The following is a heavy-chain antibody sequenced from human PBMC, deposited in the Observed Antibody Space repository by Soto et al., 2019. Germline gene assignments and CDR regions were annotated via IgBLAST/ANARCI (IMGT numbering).Heavy chain of an antibody. D-gene: IGHD6-19*01. CDR3: ARDDPYSSGWSVLDV. CDR2: IHSGGST. J-gene: IGHJ6*02. V-gene: IGHV3-53*01. CDR1: GFTVSGNY. Sequence: PGGSLRLSCAASGFTVSGNYMNWVRQSPGKGLEWVSVIHSGGSTYYADSVKGRFTISRDKFKNTLYLQMNSLRVEDTAVYYCARDDPYSSGWSVLDVWGQGTTVTVSS.